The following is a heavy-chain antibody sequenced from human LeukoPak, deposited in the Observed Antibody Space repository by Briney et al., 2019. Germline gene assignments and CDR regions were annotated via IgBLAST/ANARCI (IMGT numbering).Heavy chain of an antibody. D-gene: IGHD5-18*01. CDR3: ARDSGAGYSYGVFDY. CDR1: GFTFSSNY. Sequence: GGSLRLSCAASGFTFSSNYMSWVRQAPGKGLEWVSVIYSGGSTYYADSVKGRFTISRDNSKNTLYLQMNSLRAEDTAVYYCARDSGAGYSYGVFDYWGQGTLVTVSS. CDR2: IYSGGST. J-gene: IGHJ4*02. V-gene: IGHV3-66*01.